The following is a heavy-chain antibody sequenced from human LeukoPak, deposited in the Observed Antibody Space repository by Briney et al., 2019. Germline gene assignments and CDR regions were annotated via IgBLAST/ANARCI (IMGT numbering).Heavy chain of an antibody. CDR1: GYTFTNYW. D-gene: IGHD6-19*01. CDR2: IYPGDSDT. Sequence: GESLKISCQGSGYTFTNYWIGWVRQMPVKGLEWMGIIYPGDSDTRYSPSFQGQVTISADKSISTAYLQWSSLKASDTAMYYCARHYTSSGYSSGWYVPYSFDYWGQGTLVTVSS. V-gene: IGHV5-51*01. CDR3: ARHYTSSGYSSGWYVPYSFDY. J-gene: IGHJ4*02.